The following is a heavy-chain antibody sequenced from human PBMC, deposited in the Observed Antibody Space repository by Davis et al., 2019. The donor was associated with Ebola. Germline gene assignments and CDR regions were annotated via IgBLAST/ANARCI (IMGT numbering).Heavy chain of an antibody. Sequence: GESLKISCKGSGYGFTNYWIAWVRQMPGKGLEWMGIIYTGDSDTRYSPSFRGQVTISADNSITTAYLQWSALRASDTAMYYCATLRRTITGMDDAFDIWGQGTLVTVSS. J-gene: IGHJ3*02. CDR1: GYGFTNYW. D-gene: IGHD1-20*01. V-gene: IGHV5-51*01. CDR2: IYTGDSDT. CDR3: ATLRRTITGMDDAFDI.